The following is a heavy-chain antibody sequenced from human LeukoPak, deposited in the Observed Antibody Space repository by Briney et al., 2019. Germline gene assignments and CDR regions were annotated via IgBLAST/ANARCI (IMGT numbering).Heavy chain of an antibody. J-gene: IGHJ4*01. CDR2: IYYSGTT. CDR1: GGSISNDY. V-gene: IGHV4-59*08. Sequence: SETLSLTCTVSGGSISNDYWSWIRQPPGKGLEWIGYIYYSGTTSYNPSLKGRLTISVHTSKNQFSLKLSSVTAADTAVYYCTSGGMVSGDYWGHGTLVTVSP. D-gene: IGHD2-8*01. CDR3: TSGGMVSGDY.